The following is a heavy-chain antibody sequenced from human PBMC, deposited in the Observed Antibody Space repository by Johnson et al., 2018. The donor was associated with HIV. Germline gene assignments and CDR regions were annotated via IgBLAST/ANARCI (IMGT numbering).Heavy chain of an antibody. Sequence: EQLVESGGGLIQPGGSLRLSCAASGLSVSYGYMTWVRQAPGKGLEWVSVIYSGGNTYYTDSVKGRFTISRDNSKNTLYLQMNSLRAEDTALYYCAKTYYDFWSGYFGAFDIWGQGTMVTVSS. CDR3: AKTYYDFWSGYFGAFDI. CDR2: IYSGGNT. D-gene: IGHD3-3*01. CDR1: GLSVSYGY. J-gene: IGHJ3*02. V-gene: IGHV3-66*03.